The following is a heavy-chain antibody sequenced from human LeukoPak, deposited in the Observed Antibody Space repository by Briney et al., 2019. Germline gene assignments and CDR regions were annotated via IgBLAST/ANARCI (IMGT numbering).Heavy chain of an antibody. Sequence: SETLSLACTVSGGSISSYYWSWIRLPPGKGLEWIGYLSKSGNTNYSPSLKSRVTIFGDTSKNQFFLKLSSVTAADTAVYYCARARYVNSFYAFDIWGQGTLVTVSS. D-gene: IGHD3-9*01. CDR3: ARARYVNSFYAFDI. CDR2: LSKSGNT. V-gene: IGHV4-59*01. CDR1: GGSISSYY. J-gene: IGHJ3*02.